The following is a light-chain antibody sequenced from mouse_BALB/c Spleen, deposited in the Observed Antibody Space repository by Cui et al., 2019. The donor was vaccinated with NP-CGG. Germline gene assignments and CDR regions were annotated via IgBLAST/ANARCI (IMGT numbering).Light chain of an antibody. CDR1: TGAVTTSNY. Sequence: QAVMTQESALTTSPGEAVTLTCRSNTGAVTTSNYANWVQEKPDHLFTGLTNGTNNRAPGVPARFSGSLIGYKAALTITGAQTEDEAIYFSIIFGSGTKVTVL. CDR3: II. CDR2: GTN. J-gene: IGLJ3*01. V-gene: IGLV1*01.